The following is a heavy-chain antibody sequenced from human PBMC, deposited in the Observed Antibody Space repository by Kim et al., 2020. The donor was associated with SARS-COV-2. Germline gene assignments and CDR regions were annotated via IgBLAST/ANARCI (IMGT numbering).Heavy chain of an antibody. CDR3: ARRTSSSLGRGYFDL. D-gene: IGHD6-13*01. J-gene: IGHJ2*01. V-gene: IGHV4-34*01. Sequence: PSLKSRVTISVDTSKNQFSLKLSSVTAADTAVYYCARRTSSSLGRGYFDLWGRGTLVTVSS.